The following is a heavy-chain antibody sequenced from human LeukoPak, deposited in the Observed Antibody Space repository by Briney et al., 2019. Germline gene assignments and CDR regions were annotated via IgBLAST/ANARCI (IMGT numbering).Heavy chain of an antibody. CDR1: GGSISSYY. CDR3: ARASYSSSWYAVDN. V-gene: IGHV4-59*08. D-gene: IGHD6-13*01. CDR2: IHNSGST. J-gene: IGHJ4*02. Sequence: NTSETLSLTCTVSGGSISSYYWSWIRHPPGKGLEWIGYIHNSGSTNYNPSLKSRVTISVDTSKNQFSLKVSSVTAADTAVYYCARASYSSSWYAVDNWGQGTLVTVSS.